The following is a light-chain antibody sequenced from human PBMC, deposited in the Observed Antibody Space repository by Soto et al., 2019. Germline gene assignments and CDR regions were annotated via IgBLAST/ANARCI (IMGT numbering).Light chain of an antibody. Sequence: QSALTQPASVSGSPGQSITISCTGTSSDVGGYDYVSWYQLHPGKAPKLMVFEVSNRPSGVSYRFSGSKPGNTASLTISGLQAEDEADYFCSSYSISTAYLFGTGDQGHRP. CDR1: SSDVGGYDY. CDR3: SSYSISTAYL. CDR2: EVS. J-gene: IGLJ1*01. V-gene: IGLV2-14*01.